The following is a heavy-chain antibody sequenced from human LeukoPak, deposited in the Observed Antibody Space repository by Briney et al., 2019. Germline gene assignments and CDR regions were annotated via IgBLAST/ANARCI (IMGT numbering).Heavy chain of an antibody. V-gene: IGHV3-23*01. J-gene: IGHJ4*02. D-gene: IGHD3-22*01. CDR2: ISGSGGST. CDR3: AKDPFHVGYYYDSSGYYCGY. CDR1: GFTFSSYA. Sequence: GGSLRLSCAASGFTFSSYAMSWVRQAPGKGLEWVSAISGSGGSTYYADSVKGRFTISRDNSKNTLYLQMNSLRAEDTAVYYCAKDPFHVGYYYDSSGYYCGYWGQGTLVTVSS.